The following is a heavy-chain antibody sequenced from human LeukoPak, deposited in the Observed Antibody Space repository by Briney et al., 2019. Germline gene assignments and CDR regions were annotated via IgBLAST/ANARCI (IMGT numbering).Heavy chain of an antibody. V-gene: IGHV3-66*01. CDR1: GFTVTSYY. Sequence: WGSLTLSCAASGFTVTSYYMSWVRQAPGKGLEWVSVIYSDDSAHYAESVKGRFTVSTDHSTNTLYLQMNNLRAEDTAVFYCARVYWPENAEYLQNWGQGTLVTVSS. D-gene: IGHD2-15*01. CDR2: IYSDDSA. J-gene: IGHJ1*01. CDR3: ARVYWPENAEYLQN.